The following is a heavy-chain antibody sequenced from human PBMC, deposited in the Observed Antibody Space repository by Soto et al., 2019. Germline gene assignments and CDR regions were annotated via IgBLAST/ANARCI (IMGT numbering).Heavy chain of an antibody. CDR2: IYHSGST. J-gene: IGHJ5*02. Sequence: QVQLQESGPGLVKPSGTLSLTCAVSGGSISSSNWWSWVRQPPGKGLEWIGEIYHSGSTNYNPSLKRRVTISVDKSKNQFSLKLSSVTAADTAVDYCAREQQLVDGSGWFDPWGQGTLVTVSS. D-gene: IGHD6-13*01. V-gene: IGHV4-4*02. CDR1: GGSISSSNW. CDR3: AREQQLVDGSGWFDP.